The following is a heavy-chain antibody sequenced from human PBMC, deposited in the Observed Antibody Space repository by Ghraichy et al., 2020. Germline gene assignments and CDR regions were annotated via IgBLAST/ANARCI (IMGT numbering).Heavy chain of an antibody. J-gene: IGHJ4*02. D-gene: IGHD2-15*01. CDR2: IYYSGST. CDR3: ASLRLGYCSGGSCYSQY. CDR1: GGSISSSSYY. Sequence: ESLNISCTVSGGSISSSSYYWGWIRQPPGNGLEWIGSIYYSGSTYYNPSLKSRVTISVDTSKNQFSLKLSSVTAADTAVYYCASLRLGYCSGGSCYSQYWGQGTLVTVSS. V-gene: IGHV4-39*01.